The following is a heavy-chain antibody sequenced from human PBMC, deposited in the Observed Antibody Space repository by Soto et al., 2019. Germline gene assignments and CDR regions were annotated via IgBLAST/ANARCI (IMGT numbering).Heavy chain of an antibody. CDR2: ISGISGAI. CDR1: GFTYISYS. V-gene: IGHV3-48*01. Sequence: EVQLVESGGGLVQPAQSLRVACAASGFTYISYSMIWVRQAPGKGLEWVSSISGISGAINYADSVKGRFTIPRDNARNSLYLQMNSLNAKDTAVYYCARSSSSQGRIFDYWGQGTLVTVSS. CDR3: ARSSSSQGRIFDY. D-gene: IGHD2-2*01. J-gene: IGHJ4*02.